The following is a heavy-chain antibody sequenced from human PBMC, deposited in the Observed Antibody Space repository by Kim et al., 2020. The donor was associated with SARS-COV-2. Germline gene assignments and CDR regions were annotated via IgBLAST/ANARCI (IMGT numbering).Heavy chain of an antibody. V-gene: IGHV4-39*01. CDR3: ARRPRRTYYDILTGPLDY. J-gene: IGHJ4*02. D-gene: IGHD3-9*01. Sequence: KSRVTISVDTSKNQFSLKLSSVTAADTAVYYCARRPRRTYYDILTGPLDYWGQGTLVTVSS.